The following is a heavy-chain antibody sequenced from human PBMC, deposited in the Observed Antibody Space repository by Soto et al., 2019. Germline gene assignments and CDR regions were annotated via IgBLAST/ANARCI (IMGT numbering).Heavy chain of an antibody. CDR1: GFNFKKFA. CDR3: ARDRQKSSGYYDHDAFDI. J-gene: IGHJ3*02. V-gene: IGHV3-23*01. CDR2: ISCCGGST. Sequence: VQLLESGGGVVQPGGSLRLSCVASGFNFKKFAMAWVRQAPGEGLEWVSGISCCGGSTSYADSVKGRFSIARDDSKNTLSLQMNSLRAEDTAVYYCARDRQKSSGYYDHDAFDIWGQGTMVTVSS. D-gene: IGHD3-22*01.